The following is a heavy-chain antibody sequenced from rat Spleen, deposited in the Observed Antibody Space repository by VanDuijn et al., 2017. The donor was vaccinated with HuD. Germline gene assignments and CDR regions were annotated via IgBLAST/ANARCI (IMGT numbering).Heavy chain of an antibody. CDR3: TRDRVTIPFAY. Sequence: EVQLVESGGGLVQPGRSLKISCAASGFIFSDYHLAWVRQAPTKGLEWVASISPSGGSTYYRDSVKGRFTISRHNTQNTLYLQMNSLRSEDTATYYCTRDRVTIPFAYWGQGTLVTVSS. J-gene: IGHJ3*01. D-gene: IGHD1-10*01. V-gene: IGHV5-27*01. CDR2: ISPSGGST. CDR1: GFIFSDYH.